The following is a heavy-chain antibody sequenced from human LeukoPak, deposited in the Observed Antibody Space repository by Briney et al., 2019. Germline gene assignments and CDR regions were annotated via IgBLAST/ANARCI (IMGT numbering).Heavy chain of an antibody. Sequence: SVTVSCKASGGTFSSYAISWVRQAPGQGLEWMGRIIPIFGTANYAQKFQGRVTITTDESTSTAYMELSSLRSEDTAVYYCARAVGGYYGSGSYSANWFDPWGQGTLVTVSS. V-gene: IGHV1-69*05. CDR1: GGTFSSYA. D-gene: IGHD3-10*01. CDR2: IIPIFGTA. CDR3: ARAVGGYYGSGSYSANWFDP. J-gene: IGHJ5*02.